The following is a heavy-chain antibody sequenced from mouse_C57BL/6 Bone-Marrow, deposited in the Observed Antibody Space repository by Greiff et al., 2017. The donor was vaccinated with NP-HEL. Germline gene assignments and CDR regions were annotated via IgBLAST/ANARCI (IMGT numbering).Heavy chain of an antibody. D-gene: IGHD2-5*01. CDR3: ARNYYSNYVYWYFDV. J-gene: IGHJ1*03. Sequence: QVQLQQPGAELVKPGASVKMSCKASGYTFTSYWITWVKQRPGQGLEWIGDIYPGSGSTNYNEKFKSKATLTVDTSSSTAYMQLSSLTSEDSAVYYCARNYYSNYVYWYFDVWGTGTTVTVSS. V-gene: IGHV1-55*01. CDR2: IYPGSGST. CDR1: GYTFTSYW.